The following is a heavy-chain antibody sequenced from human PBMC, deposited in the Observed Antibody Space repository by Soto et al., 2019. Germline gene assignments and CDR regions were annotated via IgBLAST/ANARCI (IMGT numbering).Heavy chain of an antibody. J-gene: IGHJ6*02. CDR1: GFTFSSYW. V-gene: IGHV3-74*01. Sequence: AGGSLRLSCAASGFTFSSYWMHWVRQAPGKGLVWVSRINSDGSSTSYADSVKGRFIISRDNAKNTLYLQMNSLRAEDTAVYYCTRARDDCGGRYYYYGMDVWGQGTTVTVSS. CDR3: TRARDDCGGRYYYYGMDV. CDR2: INSDGSST. D-gene: IGHD2-21*01.